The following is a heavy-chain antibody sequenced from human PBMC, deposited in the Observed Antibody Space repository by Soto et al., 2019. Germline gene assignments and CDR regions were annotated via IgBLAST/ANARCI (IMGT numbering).Heavy chain of an antibody. J-gene: IGHJ6*02. CDR2: IGTAGDT. D-gene: IGHD1-26*01. CDR1: GFTFSSYD. CDR3: ARDGWDLYYYGMDV. V-gene: IGHV3-13*01. Sequence: GGSLRLSCAASGFTFSSYDMHWVRQATGKGLEWVSAIGTAGDTYYPGSVKGRFTISRENAKNSLYLQMNSLRAEDTAVYYCARDGWDLYYYGMDVWGQGTTVTVSS.